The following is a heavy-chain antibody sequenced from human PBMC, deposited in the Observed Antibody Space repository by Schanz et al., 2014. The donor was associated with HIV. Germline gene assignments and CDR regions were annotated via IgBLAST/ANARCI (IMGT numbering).Heavy chain of an antibody. V-gene: IGHV3-23*01. CDR1: GFNFSNYA. J-gene: IGHJ4*02. Sequence: EVRLLESGGGLVQPGGSLRLACSASGFNFSNYAMHWVRQTAGKGLAWVSGFSGSAGSTYYADSVKGRFTISRDKAKNSLYLQMNSLRDEDTAVYYCARAGVTDLFDHWGQGTLVTVSS. CDR3: ARAGVTDLFDH. CDR2: FSGSAGST. D-gene: IGHD2-21*02.